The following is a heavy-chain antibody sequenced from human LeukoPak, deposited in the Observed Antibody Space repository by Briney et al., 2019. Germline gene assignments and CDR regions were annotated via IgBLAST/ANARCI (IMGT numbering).Heavy chain of an antibody. CDR1: GGSFSGSS. Sequence: SETLSPTCAVNGGSFSGSSWSWIRKPPGKGLEWIGEINHSGSTNYNPSLKSRVTISVDTSKNQFSLKLSSVTAADTAVYYCARGEYCSGGSCYPLDYWGQGTLVTVSS. V-gene: IGHV4-34*01. D-gene: IGHD2-15*01. CDR2: INHSGST. J-gene: IGHJ4*02. CDR3: ARGEYCSGGSCYPLDY.